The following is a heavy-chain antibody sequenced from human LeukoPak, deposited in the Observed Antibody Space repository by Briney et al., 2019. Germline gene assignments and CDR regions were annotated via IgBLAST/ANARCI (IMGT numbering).Heavy chain of an antibody. Sequence: SETLSLTCTVSGGSISSYYWSWIRQPPGKGLEWIGYIYYSGSTNYNPSLKSRVTISVDTSKNQFSLKLSSVTAADTAVYYCARGALRDFDNWGQGTLVTVSS. CDR2: IYYSGST. D-gene: IGHD4/OR15-4a*01. CDR3: ARGALRDFDN. V-gene: IGHV4-59*08. CDR1: GGSISSYY. J-gene: IGHJ4*02.